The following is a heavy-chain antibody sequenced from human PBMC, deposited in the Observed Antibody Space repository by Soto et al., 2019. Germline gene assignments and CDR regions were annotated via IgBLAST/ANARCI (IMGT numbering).Heavy chain of an antibody. V-gene: IGHV1-2*02. J-gene: IGHJ4*02. D-gene: IGHD1-1*01. CDR1: GYSFTKYH. Sequence: GASVKVSCKASGYSFTKYHMHWVRQAPGQGLEWMGWINPGSGVTNQAQKFQGRVTMTRDTSITTTYMELNSLTSDDTAVYYCARVAGQKNARFDTWGQGALVTVSS. CDR2: INPGSGVT. CDR3: ARVAGQKNARFDT.